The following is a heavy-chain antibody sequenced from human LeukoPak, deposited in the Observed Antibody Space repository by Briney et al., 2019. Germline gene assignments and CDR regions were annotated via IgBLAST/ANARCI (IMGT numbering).Heavy chain of an antibody. J-gene: IGHJ5*02. V-gene: IGHV4-38-2*01. CDR2: IYHSGST. CDR1: GYSISSGYY. CDR3: ARQTGYSSSWYGESWFDP. D-gene: IGHD6-13*01. Sequence: SETLSLTCAVSGYSISSGYYWGWIRQPPGKGLEWIGSIYHSGSTYYNPSLKSRVTISVDTPKNQFSLKLSSVTAADTAVYYCARQTGYSSSWYGESWFDPWGQGTLVTVSS.